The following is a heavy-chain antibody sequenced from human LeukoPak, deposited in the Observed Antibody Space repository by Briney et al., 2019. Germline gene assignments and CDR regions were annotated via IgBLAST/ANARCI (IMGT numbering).Heavy chain of an antibody. CDR3: AKGYSGNYGIGY. J-gene: IGHJ4*02. D-gene: IGHD1-26*01. V-gene: IGHV3-33*06. CDR2: NWYDGSDK. Sequence: GRSLRLTCAASGFTFSSYGMHWVRQAQGKGLEWVAVNWYDGSDKYYADSVKGRFTISRDNSKNTLYLQMNSLRAEDTAVYYCAKGYSGNYGIGYWGQGTLVTVSS. CDR1: GFTFSSYG.